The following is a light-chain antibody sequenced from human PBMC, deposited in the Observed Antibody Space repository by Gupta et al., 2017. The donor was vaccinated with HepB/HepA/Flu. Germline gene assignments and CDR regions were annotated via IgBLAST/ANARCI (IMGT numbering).Light chain of an antibody. CDR1: SSNIGNNY. V-gene: IGLV1-47*01. J-gene: IGLJ3*02. CDR2: RDN. CDR3: AVWDDGWV. Sequence: QSGVTQSPSASGTPGQRVTISCSGSSSNIGNNYVYWYQQLPGTAPKLFIYRDNQRPSGFPDRFSGSKSGTIASLAISGLRVEDEADYYCAVWDDGWVFGGGTKLTVL.